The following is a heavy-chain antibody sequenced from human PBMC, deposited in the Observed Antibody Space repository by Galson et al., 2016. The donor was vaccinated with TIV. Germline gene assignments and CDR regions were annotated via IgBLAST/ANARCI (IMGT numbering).Heavy chain of an antibody. CDR1: GFTFDDYD. V-gene: IGHV3-20*04. CDR2: INWNGSST. J-gene: IGHJ5*02. Sequence: SLRLSCAASGFTFDDYDMNWVRQAPGKGLEWVSGINWNGSSTGYADSVKGRFTISRDNAKNSVYLQMNSLRVEDTAVYYCARERILLSAAVPRTNWFDPWGQGTLVTVSS. CDR3: ARERILLSAAVPRTNWFDP. D-gene: IGHD2-2*01.